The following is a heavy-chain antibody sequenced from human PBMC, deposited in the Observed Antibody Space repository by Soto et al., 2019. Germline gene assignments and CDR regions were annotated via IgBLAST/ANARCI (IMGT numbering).Heavy chain of an antibody. J-gene: IGHJ4*02. Sequence: GGSLRLSCAASGFTFSSYGMHWVRQAPGKGLEWVAVISYDGSNKYYADSVKGRFTISRDNSKNTLYLQMNSLRAEDTAVYYCAKGFSIAAAKFDYWGQGTLVTVSS. V-gene: IGHV3-30*18. D-gene: IGHD6-13*01. CDR3: AKGFSIAAAKFDY. CDR2: ISYDGSNK. CDR1: GFTFSSYG.